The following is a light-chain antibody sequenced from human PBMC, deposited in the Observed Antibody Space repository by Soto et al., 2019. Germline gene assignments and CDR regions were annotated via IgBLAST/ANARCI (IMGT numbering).Light chain of an antibody. J-gene: IGKJ1*01. Sequence: EIVLTQSPGTLSLSPGERATLSCRASQSLTNNYLAWFQQKPGQPPRLLLYGASNRPTDIPDRFSGSWSGTDFSLTIIRLEPEDFAVYYCHQYGILPRTFGQET. CDR1: QSLTNNY. CDR2: GAS. CDR3: HQYGILPRT. V-gene: IGKV3-20*01.